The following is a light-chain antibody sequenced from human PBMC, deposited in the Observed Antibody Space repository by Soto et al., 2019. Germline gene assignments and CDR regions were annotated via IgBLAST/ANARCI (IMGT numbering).Light chain of an antibody. V-gene: IGLV1-44*01. CDR3: SSWDDNLDAVV. CDR2: TND. Sequence: QSVLTQPPLASGTPGQRVTISYSGSSSNIGSNTVNWYQQLPGTAPKLLIYTNDQRPSGVPDRFSGSRSGTSASLAISGLQFEDEADYHCSSWDDNLDAVVFGAGTKVTVL. J-gene: IGLJ1*01. CDR1: SSNIGSNT.